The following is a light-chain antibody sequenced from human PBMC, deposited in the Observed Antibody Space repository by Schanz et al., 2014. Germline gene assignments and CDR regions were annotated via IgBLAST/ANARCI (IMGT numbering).Light chain of an antibody. CDR3: QHYSVSPL. V-gene: IGKV3-20*01. J-gene: IGKJ1*01. CDR1: QSVSSTY. Sequence: EIVLTQSPGTLSLSPGERATLSCRASQSVSSTYLAWYQQKPGQAPRLLISGASSRATGVPDRFSGSGSGTDFTLTISGVEPEDFAVYYCQHYSVSPLFGQGTRVEI. CDR2: GAS.